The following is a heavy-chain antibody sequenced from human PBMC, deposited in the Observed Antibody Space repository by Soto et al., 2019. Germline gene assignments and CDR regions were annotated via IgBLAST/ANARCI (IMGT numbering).Heavy chain of an antibody. CDR3: ARVPDS. V-gene: IGHV4-30-2*01. CDR1: GGSISSGGYS. Sequence: SETLSLTCAVSGGSISSGGYSWSWIRQPPGKGLEWIGYMYHSGSTYYNPSLKSRVTISIDRSKNQFSLKLSSVTAADTAVYYCARVPDSCGQGILLTVSS. J-gene: IGHJ5*01. D-gene: IGHD2-2*01. CDR2: MYHSGST.